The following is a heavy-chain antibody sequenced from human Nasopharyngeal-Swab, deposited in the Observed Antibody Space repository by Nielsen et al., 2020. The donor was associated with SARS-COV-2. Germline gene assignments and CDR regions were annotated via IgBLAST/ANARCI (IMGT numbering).Heavy chain of an antibody. CDR3: ARGSHVGDY. CDR1: GFTFSSYG. J-gene: IGHJ4*02. V-gene: IGHV3-33*01. D-gene: IGHD1-26*01. CDR2: IWYDGSNK. Sequence: GGSLRPSCAASGFTFSSYGMHWVRQAPGKGLEWVAVIWYDGSNKYYADSVTGRFTISRHNSKNTLYLQMNSLRAEDTAVYYCARGSHVGDYWGQGTLVTVSS.